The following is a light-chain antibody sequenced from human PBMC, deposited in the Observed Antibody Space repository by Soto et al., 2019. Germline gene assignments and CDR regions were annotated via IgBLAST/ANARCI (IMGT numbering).Light chain of an antibody. J-gene: IGLJ1*01. CDR1: SSDVGGYNY. CDR2: DVS. CDR3: SSYTSSSTPYV. Sequence: QSVLTQPASVSGSPGQSITISCTGTSSDVGGYNYVSWYQQHPGKAPKLMIYDVSNRPSGVSNRFSGSKSSNTASLTISGLQAEYEADYYCSSYTSSSTPYVFGTGTKVTVL. V-gene: IGLV2-14*01.